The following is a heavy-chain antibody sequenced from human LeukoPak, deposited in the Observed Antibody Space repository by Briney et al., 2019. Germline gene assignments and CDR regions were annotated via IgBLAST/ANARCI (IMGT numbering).Heavy chain of an antibody. CDR3: ARVPEAYDAFDI. V-gene: IGHV3-21*01. D-gene: IGHD3-16*01. CDR1: GFTFSSYS. Sequence: GGSLRLSCAASGFTFSSYSMNWVRQAPGKGLEWVSSISSSSSYIYYADSVKGRFTISRDNAKNSLYLQMNSLRAEDTAVYYCARVPEAYDAFDIWGQGTMVTVSS. J-gene: IGHJ3*02. CDR2: ISSSSSYI.